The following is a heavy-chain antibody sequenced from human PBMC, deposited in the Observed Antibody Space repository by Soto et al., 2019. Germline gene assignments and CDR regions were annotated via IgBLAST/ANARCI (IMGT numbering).Heavy chain of an antibody. CDR1: GGTFSSYT. CDR2: IIPILGIA. Sequence: QVQLVQSGAEVKKPGSSVKVSCKASGGTFSSYTISWVRQAPGQGLEWMGRIIPILGIANYAQKFQGRVTITADKSTSTAYMELSSLRSEDTAVYYCARDRLVYYDSSGDNYFDYWGQGTLVTVSS. J-gene: IGHJ4*02. CDR3: ARDRLVYYDSSGDNYFDY. V-gene: IGHV1-69*08. D-gene: IGHD3-22*01.